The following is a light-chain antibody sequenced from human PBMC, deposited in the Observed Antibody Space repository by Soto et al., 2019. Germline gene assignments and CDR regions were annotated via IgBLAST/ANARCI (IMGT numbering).Light chain of an antibody. Sequence: QSALTQPPSASGTPGQRVTISCSGSSTNIGSYYVYWYQQLPGTAPKLLIYRNNQRPSGVPDRFSGSKSGTSASLAICGLRSEDEADYYCAAWDGSLAVVFGGGTKLTVL. V-gene: IGLV1-47*01. CDR3: AAWDGSLAVV. CDR1: STNIGSYY. CDR2: RNN. J-gene: IGLJ2*01.